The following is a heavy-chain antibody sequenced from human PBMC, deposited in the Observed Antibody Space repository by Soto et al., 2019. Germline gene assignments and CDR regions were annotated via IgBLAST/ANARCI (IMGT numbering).Heavy chain of an antibody. D-gene: IGHD2-15*01. J-gene: IGHJ6*02. CDR1: GFTFSSYA. Sequence: VQLLESGGGLVQPGGSLRLSCAASGFTFSSYAMSWVRQAPGKGLEWVSALSGSGGSTYYADSVKGRFTISRDNSKNTLYLQMNSLRAEDTAVYYCAKPYCSGGSCDYYYYGMDVLGQGTTVTVSS. V-gene: IGHV3-23*01. CDR2: LSGSGGST. CDR3: AKPYCSGGSCDYYYYGMDV.